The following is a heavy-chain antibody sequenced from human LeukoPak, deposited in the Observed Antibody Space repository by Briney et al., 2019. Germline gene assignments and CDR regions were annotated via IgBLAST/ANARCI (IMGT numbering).Heavy chain of an antibody. CDR2: TNSDVSTT. V-gene: IGHV3-74*01. Sequence: GGSLRLSCAASGFTFSTYGMSWVRRAPGKGLVWVSRTNSDVSTTNYADSVRGRFTISRDNAKNTLYLQMNSLRAEDTAVYYCARVIVGATNWFDSWGQGTLVTVSS. D-gene: IGHD1-26*01. CDR3: ARVIVGATNWFDS. J-gene: IGHJ5*01. CDR1: GFTFSTYG.